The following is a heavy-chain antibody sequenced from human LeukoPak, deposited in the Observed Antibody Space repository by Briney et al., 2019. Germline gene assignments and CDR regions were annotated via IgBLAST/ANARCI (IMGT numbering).Heavy chain of an antibody. CDR2: ISSSSSYI. J-gene: IGHJ3*02. CDR1: GFTFSSYS. CDR3: ATLAATSAFDI. Sequence: GESLRLSCAASGFTFSSYSMNWVRQAPGKGLEWVSSISSSSSYIYYADSVKGRFTISRDNAKNSLYLQMNSLRAEDTAVYYCATLAATSAFDIWGQGTMVTVSS. D-gene: IGHD2-15*01. V-gene: IGHV3-21*01.